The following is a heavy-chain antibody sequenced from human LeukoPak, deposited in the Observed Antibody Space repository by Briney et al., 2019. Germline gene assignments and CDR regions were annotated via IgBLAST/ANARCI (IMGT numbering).Heavy chain of an antibody. J-gene: IGHJ4*02. CDR1: GGSISTSSHY. CDR2: IQYSGNT. V-gene: IGHV4-39*01. CDR3: ARQSPSVNYYDSSGYYYDRFDY. D-gene: IGHD3-22*01. Sequence: SETLSLTCTVSGGSISTSSHYWGWIRQPPGKGLECIGSIQYSGNTYYNPSLKSRVTISADTSKNQFSLKLSSVTAAATAVYYCARQSPSVNYYDSSGYYYDRFDYWGQGTLVTVSS.